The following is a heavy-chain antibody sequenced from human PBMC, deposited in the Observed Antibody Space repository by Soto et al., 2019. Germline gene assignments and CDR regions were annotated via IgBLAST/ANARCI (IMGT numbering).Heavy chain of an antibody. CDR2: INPSGGST. J-gene: IGHJ6*02. Sequence: QVQLVQSGAEVKKPGASVKVSCKASGYTFTSYYMHWVRQAPGQGLEWMGIINPSGGSTSYAQKFQGRVTMTRDTSTSTVYMELSSLRSEDTAVYYCARQKRITIFGVVTISPYYGMDVWGQGTTVTVSS. CDR3: ARQKRITIFGVVTISPYYGMDV. D-gene: IGHD3-3*01. V-gene: IGHV1-46*01. CDR1: GYTFTSYY.